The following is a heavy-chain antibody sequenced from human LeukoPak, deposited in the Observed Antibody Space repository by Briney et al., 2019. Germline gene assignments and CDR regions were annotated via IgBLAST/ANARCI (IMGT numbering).Heavy chain of an antibody. D-gene: IGHD3-9*01. CDR3: ARSTADYDILTGYSIKRGYYFDY. J-gene: IGHJ4*02. Sequence: SETLSLTCTVSGGSISRSSYYWGWIRQPPGKGLEWIGSIYYSGSTYYNPSLKSRVTISVDTSKNQFSLKLSSVTAADTAVYYCARSTADYDILTGYSIKRGYYFDYWGQGTLVTVSS. V-gene: IGHV4-39*01. CDR1: GGSISRSSYY. CDR2: IYYSGST.